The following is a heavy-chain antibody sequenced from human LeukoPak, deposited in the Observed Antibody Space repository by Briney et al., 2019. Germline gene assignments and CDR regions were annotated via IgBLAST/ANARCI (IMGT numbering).Heavy chain of an antibody. CDR3: ARDDPQGWFDP. CDR2: IIPIFGTA. CDR1: GGTFSSYA. Sequence: GASVTVSCKASGGTFSSYAISWVRQAPGQGLEWMGGIIPIFGTANYAQKFQGRVTITTDESTSTAYTEPSSLRSEDTAVYYCARDDPQGWFDPWGQGTLVTVSS. J-gene: IGHJ5*02. V-gene: IGHV1-69*05.